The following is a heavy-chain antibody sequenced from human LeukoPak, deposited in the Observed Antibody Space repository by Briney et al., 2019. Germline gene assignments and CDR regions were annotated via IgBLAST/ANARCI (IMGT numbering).Heavy chain of an antibody. CDR3: AKEPVNTIFGVVIITDY. CDR1: RFTFSSYA. CDR2: ISGSGGST. Sequence: PGGSLRLSCTASRFTFSSYAMSWVRQAPGKGLEWVSAISGSGGSTYYADSVKGRFTISRDNSKNTLYLQTNSLRAEDTAVYYCAKEPVNTIFGVVIITDYWGQGTLVTVSS. V-gene: IGHV3-23*01. J-gene: IGHJ4*02. D-gene: IGHD3-3*01.